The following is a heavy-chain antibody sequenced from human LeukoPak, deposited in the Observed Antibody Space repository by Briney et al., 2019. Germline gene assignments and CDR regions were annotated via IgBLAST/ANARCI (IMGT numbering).Heavy chain of an antibody. CDR1: GGSLMTYY. V-gene: IGHV4-59*01. CDR2: IYDSGIT. CDR3: ARATNVDYFYYYGLDV. J-gene: IGHJ6*02. Sequence: PSETLSLTCTVSGGSLMTYYWSWIRQPPGKGLEWIGYIYDSGITYYNPSLQSRVTLSIDTSKNEFSLNLTSVTAADTAMYYCARATNVDYFYYYGLDVWGRGTTVTVSS. D-gene: IGHD1-14*01.